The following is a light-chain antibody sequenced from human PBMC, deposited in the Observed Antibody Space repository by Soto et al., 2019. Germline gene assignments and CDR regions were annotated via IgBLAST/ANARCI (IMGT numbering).Light chain of an antibody. CDR3: CSYAGSRSGV. V-gene: IGLV2-23*01. Sequence: QSALTQPASVSGSPGQSITISCTGTSSDVGSYDLVSWYQQYPGKAPKLIIYEGNKRPSGVSNRFSGSKSGNTASLTISGLQAEDEADYSCCSYAGSRSGVFGGGTKVTVL. J-gene: IGLJ3*02. CDR2: EGN. CDR1: SSDVGSYDL.